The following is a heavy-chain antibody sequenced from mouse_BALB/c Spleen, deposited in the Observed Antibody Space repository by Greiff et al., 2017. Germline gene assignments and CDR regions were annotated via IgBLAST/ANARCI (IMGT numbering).Heavy chain of an antibody. CDR1: GFTFSSYA. Sequence: EVMLVESGGGLVKPGGSLKLSCAASGFTFSSYAMSWVRQTPEKRLELVAAINSDGGSTYYPDTMERRFIISRDNTKKTLYLQMSSLRSEDTALYYCARQGFYYAMDYWGQGTSVTVSS. V-gene: IGHV5-6-2*01. J-gene: IGHJ4*01. CDR2: INSDGGST. CDR3: ARQGFYYAMDY.